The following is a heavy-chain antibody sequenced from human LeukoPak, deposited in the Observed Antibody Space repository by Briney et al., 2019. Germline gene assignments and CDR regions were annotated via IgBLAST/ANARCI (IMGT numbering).Heavy chain of an antibody. CDR1: GFTFDNYA. Sequence: PGGSLRLSCAASGFTFDNYAMNWVRQVPGKGLEWISLISWNSGTIGYADSVKGRFTISRDNANNFLYLQMNSLRAKDTALYYCARAYKDRSLAGKKEFFQHWGRAPWSPSPQ. V-gene: IGHV3-9*01. J-gene: IGHJ1*01. CDR2: ISWNSGTI. D-gene: IGHD6-19*01. CDR3: ARAYKDRSLAGKKEFFQH.